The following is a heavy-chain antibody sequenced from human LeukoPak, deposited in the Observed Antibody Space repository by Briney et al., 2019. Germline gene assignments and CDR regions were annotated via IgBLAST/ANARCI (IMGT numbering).Heavy chain of an antibody. Sequence: SETLSLTCTVSGGSVSSYYWSWIRQPPGKGLEWIGYIYNSESTNYNSSLQSRVTMSVDTSKNQLFLKLSSVTAADTAVYYCARFHSGPSGWYVLWYFDLWGRGALVTVSS. CDR3: ARFHSGPSGWYVLWYFDL. J-gene: IGHJ2*01. CDR2: IYNSEST. CDR1: GGSVSSYY. V-gene: IGHV4-4*09. D-gene: IGHD6-19*01.